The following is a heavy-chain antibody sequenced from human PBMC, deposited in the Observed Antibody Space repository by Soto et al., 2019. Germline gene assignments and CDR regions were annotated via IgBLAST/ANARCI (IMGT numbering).Heavy chain of an antibody. V-gene: IGHV4-59*01. CDR2: IYYSGST. CDR3: ARRYGGNFDY. CDR1: GGSMSSYY. Sequence: QVQLQESGPGLVKPSETLSLTCTVSGGSMSSYYWSWIRQPPGKGLEWIGYIYYSGSTNYNPSLKSRVTISVDTSKNQFPLKLSSVTAADTAVYYCARRYGGNFDYWGQGTLVTVSS. J-gene: IGHJ4*02. D-gene: IGHD1-26*01.